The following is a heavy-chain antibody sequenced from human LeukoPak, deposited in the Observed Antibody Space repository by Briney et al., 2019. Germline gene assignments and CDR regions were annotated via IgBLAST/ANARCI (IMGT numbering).Heavy chain of an antibody. V-gene: IGHV1-69*08. D-gene: IGHD3-16*02. CDR3: ARYLVIRGDAFDI. CDR2: IIPIVGTA. CDR1: GGTFSNYT. Sequence: GSSVKVSCKASGGTFSNYTINWVRQAPGQRLEWMGRIIPIVGTANCAQNFQGRVTITADKPTSTAYMELSSLRSEDTAVYYCARYLVIRGDAFDIWGQGTMVTASS. J-gene: IGHJ3*02.